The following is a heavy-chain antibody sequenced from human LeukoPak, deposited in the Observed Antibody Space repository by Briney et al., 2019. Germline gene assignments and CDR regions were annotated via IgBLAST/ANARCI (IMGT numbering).Heavy chain of an antibody. Sequence: GGSLRLSCAASGFTFSNAWMSWVRQARGKGLEWVGRIKSKTDGGTTDYAAPVKGRFTISRDDSKNTLYLQMNSLKTEDTAVYYCTSKPMDDSGSGSLDYWGQGTLVTVSS. J-gene: IGHJ4*02. CDR3: TSKPMDDSGSGSLDY. CDR1: GFTFSNAW. CDR2: IKSKTDGGTT. D-gene: IGHD3-10*01. V-gene: IGHV3-15*01.